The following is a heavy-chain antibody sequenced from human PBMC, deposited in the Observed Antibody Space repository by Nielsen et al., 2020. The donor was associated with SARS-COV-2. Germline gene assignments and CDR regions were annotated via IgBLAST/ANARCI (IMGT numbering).Heavy chain of an antibody. J-gene: IGHJ5*02. CDR3: ARYITGWFSGLYWFDP. V-gene: IGHV1-18*04. D-gene: IGHD6-19*01. Sequence: ASVKVSCKASGYTFTNYGISWVRQAPGQGLEWLGGISGHNGDTYYAQKVQDRLTLTADSSTSTAFLELTSLTSDDTAVYYCARYITGWFSGLYWFDPWGQGTLVTVST. CDR2: ISGHNGDT. CDR1: GYTFTNYG.